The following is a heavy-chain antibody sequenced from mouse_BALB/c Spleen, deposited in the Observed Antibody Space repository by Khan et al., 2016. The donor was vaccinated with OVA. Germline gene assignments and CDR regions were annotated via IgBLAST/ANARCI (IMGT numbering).Heavy chain of an antibody. CDR2: ISPDRGDT. CDR1: GYTFTDYY. D-gene: IGHD1-2*01. CDR3: ARRNYFGYTFAY. J-gene: IGHJ3*01. V-gene: IGHV1-77*01. Sequence: QVQLQQSGAELARPGASVKLSCKASGYTFTDYYINWVKQRTGQGLEWIGEISPDRGDTYYNEKFKGKATLTSDKSTSTAYMHISSLTSEDSAITFCARRNYFGYTFAYWGQGTLVTVSA.